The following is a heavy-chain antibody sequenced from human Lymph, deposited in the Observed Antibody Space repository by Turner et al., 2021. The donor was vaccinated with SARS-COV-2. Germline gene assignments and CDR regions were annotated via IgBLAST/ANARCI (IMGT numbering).Heavy chain of an antibody. D-gene: IGHD3-22*01. V-gene: IGHV1-2*02. CDR1: GYTFTDYY. J-gene: IGHJ3*02. CDR3: ARGGLYYYDSSAYYNDAFDI. CDR2: INPNSGGT. Sequence: QVQLVQSGAEVKKPGASVKVSCKASGYTFTDYYMHWVRQAPGQGLEWMGWINPNSGGTDYAQKFQGRATVTRDASFNTAYMELTRLRSDDTAVYYCARGGLYYYDSSAYYNDAFDIWGQGTMVTVSS.